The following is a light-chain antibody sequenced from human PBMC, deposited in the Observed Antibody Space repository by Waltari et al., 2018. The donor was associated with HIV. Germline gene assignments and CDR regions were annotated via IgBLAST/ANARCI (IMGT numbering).Light chain of an antibody. CDR3: SSYATNTTVI. V-gene: IGLV2-14*03. Sequence: QSALTQHASVSGSPGQSITISCTGTTSDVGGYDFVSWFQQHPGKAPKLIIYDVTSRPSGTSDRFSGSKSGATASLTISGLQAEDEADYYCSSYATNTTVIFGGGTKLTVL. CDR2: DVT. J-gene: IGLJ2*01. CDR1: TSDVGGYDF.